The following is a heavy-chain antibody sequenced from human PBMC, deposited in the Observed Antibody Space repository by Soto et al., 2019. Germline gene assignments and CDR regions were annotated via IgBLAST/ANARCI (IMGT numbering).Heavy chain of an antibody. CDR3: AASNYHGSGRPFDY. V-gene: IGHV3-23*01. CDR2: ITPRGFNT. CDR1: GITFSDRA. D-gene: IGHD3-10*01. J-gene: IGHJ4*02. Sequence: DVQLLQSGGNLVQPGGSLRLSCAASGITFSDRAMSWVRQAPGKGLEWVSAITPRGFNTYYADSVKGRSTISRDNAEKSLFLQLNSLRGEDTATYYCAASNYHGSGRPFDYWGQGALVTVSS.